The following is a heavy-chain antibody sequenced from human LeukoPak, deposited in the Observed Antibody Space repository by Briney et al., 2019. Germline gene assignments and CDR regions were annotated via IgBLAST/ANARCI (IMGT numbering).Heavy chain of an antibody. J-gene: IGHJ4*02. V-gene: IGHV3-9*01. Sequence: PGGSLRLSCAASGFTFDDYAMHWVRQAPGKGLEWVSGISWNSGSIGYADSVKGRFTISRDNAKNSLYLQMNSLRAEDTAVYYCAKGVFMATTGPDYWGQGTLVTVSS. CDR1: GFTFDDYA. CDR2: ISWNSGSI. CDR3: AKGVFMATTGPDY. D-gene: IGHD2-8*02.